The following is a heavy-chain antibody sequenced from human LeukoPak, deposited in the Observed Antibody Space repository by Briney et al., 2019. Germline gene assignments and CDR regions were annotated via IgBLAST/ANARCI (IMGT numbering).Heavy chain of an antibody. CDR2: INHSGST. V-gene: IGHV4-34*01. CDR1: GGSSSGYY. J-gene: IGHJ4*02. D-gene: IGHD3-22*01. Sequence: SETLSLTCAVYGGSSSGYYWSWIRQPPGKGLEWIGEINHSGSTNYNPSLKRRVTISVDTSKNQFSLKLSSVTAADTAVYYCARLKRRGTYYYDSSGYSYFDYWGQGTLVTVSS. CDR3: ARLKRRGTYYYDSSGYSYFDY.